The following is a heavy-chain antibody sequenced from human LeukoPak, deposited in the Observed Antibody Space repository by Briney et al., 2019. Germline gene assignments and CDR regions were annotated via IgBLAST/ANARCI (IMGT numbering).Heavy chain of an antibody. D-gene: IGHD2-2*01. CDR1: GGSITSYY. V-gene: IGHV4-59*01. J-gene: IGHJ4*02. CDR3: ARSRSYQLLTFGY. CDR2: IYYSGST. Sequence: SETLSLTCTVSGGSITSYYWSWIRQPPGKGLEWIGYIYYSGSTNYNPSLKSRVTISVDTSKNQFSLNLSSVTAADTAVYYCARSRSYQLLTFGYWGQGTLVTVSS.